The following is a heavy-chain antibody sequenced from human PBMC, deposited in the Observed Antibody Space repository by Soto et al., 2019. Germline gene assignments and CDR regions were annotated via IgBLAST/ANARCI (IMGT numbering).Heavy chain of an antibody. V-gene: IGHV3-21*01. CDR3: ASFLEVYYDSSGPYYYGMDV. J-gene: IGHJ6*02. CDR1: GFTFSSYS. D-gene: IGHD3-22*01. Sequence: GGSLRLSCAASGFTFSSYSMNWVRQAPGKGLEWVSSISSSSSYIYYADSVKGRFTISRDNAKNSLYLQMNSLRAEDTAVYYCASFLEVYYDSSGPYYYGMDVWGQGTTVTVSS. CDR2: ISSSSSYI.